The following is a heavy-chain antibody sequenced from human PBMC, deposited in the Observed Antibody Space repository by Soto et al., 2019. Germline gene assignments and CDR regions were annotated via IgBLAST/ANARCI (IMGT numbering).Heavy chain of an antibody. CDR1: GGSISSGGYY. CDR2: IYYSGST. J-gene: IGHJ6*03. D-gene: IGHD2-2*01. CDR3: ARYCSSTSCYFTADYYYMDV. Sequence: SETLSLTCTVSGGSISSGGYYWSWIRQHPGKGLEWIGYIYYSGSTYYNQSLKSRVTISVDTSKNQFSLKLSSVTAADTAVYYCARYCSSTSCYFTADYYYMDVWGKGTTVTVSS. V-gene: IGHV4-31*03.